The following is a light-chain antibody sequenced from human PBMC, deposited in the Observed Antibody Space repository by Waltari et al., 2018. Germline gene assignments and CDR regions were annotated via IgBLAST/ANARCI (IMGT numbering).Light chain of an antibody. V-gene: IGLV1-40*01. CDR2: NNN. CDR3: QSYDSTLGGWGV. CDR1: SFNLVTSND. J-gene: IGLJ2*01. Sequence: QSVLTQPPSVSGAPGQRVTISCTGSSFNLVTSNDVYWSQQLPGAAPKLLIYNNNNRPSGVPDRFLGSTSGTSASLTITGLQPEDEADYYCQSYDSTLGGWGVFGGGTKLTVL.